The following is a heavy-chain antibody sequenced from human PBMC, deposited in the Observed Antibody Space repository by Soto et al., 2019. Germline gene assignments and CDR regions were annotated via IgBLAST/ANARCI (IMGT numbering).Heavy chain of an antibody. V-gene: IGHV1-18*01. J-gene: IGHJ6*02. CDR2: ISAYNGNT. Sequence: QVQLVQSGAEVKKPGASVKVSCKASGYTFTSYGISWVRQAPGQGLEWMGWISAYNGNTNYAQKLQGRVTMTTDTSTSTAYMELRSLRSDDTDVYYCARGDALYSSGWIPSGGMDVWGQGTTVTVSS. D-gene: IGHD6-19*01. CDR1: GYTFTSYG. CDR3: ARGDALYSSGWIPSGGMDV.